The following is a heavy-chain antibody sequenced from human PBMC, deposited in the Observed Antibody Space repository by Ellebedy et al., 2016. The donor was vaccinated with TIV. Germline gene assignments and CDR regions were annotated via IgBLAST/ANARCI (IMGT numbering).Heavy chain of an antibody. Sequence: GESLKISCVTSGFTFRAYWMAWVRQTPEKGLEWVASIKLDGDEKRYLDSVKGRFTISRDTAKKSLYLQMDSLRAEDTALNYCATQTGWGRFDNWGQGTLVTVSS. D-gene: IGHD3-16*01. V-gene: IGHV3-7*01. J-gene: IGHJ4*02. CDR2: IKLDGDEK. CDR1: GFTFRAYW. CDR3: ATQTGWGRFDN.